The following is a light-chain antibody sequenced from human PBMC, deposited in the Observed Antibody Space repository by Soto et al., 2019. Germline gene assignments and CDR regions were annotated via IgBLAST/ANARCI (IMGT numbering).Light chain of an antibody. J-gene: IGLJ1*01. V-gene: IGLV2-23*01. Sequence: QSALTQPASVSGSPGQSITISCTGTSSDVGRYILVSWYQQHPGKAPKLIIYDGIKRPSGVSNRFSGSHSGNTASLTISGLHAEDQADYYCCSYADSRASPYVFGTGTKLTVL. CDR3: CSYADSRASPYV. CDR2: DGI. CDR1: SSDVGRYIL.